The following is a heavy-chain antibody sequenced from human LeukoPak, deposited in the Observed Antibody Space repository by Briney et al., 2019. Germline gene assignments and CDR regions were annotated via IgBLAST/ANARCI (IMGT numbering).Heavy chain of an antibody. CDR3: ARVPADYGIDV. CDR2: IIPIFGIA. J-gene: IGHJ6*02. CDR1: GGTFSSYA. V-gene: IGHV1-69*04. Sequence: ASVKLSCTASGGTFSSYAISWVRQAPGQGLEWMGRIIPIFGIANYAQKFQGRVTITADKSTSTAYMELSSLRSEDTAVYYCARVPADYGIDVWGQGTTVIVSS.